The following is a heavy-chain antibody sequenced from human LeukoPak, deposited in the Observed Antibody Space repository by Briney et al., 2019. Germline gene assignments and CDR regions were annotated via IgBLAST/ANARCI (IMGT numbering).Heavy chain of an antibody. CDR1: GGSISSGGYY. J-gene: IGHJ6*02. CDR2: IYYSGST. Sequence: SQTLSLTCTVSGGSISSGGYYWSWLRHHPGYGLERIGYIYYSGSTNYTPSLKSRVTISVDTSKNQFSLKLSSVTAADTAVYYCARLVAAAPLYYFGMDVWGQGTTVTVSS. CDR3: ARLVAAAPLYYFGMDV. V-gene: IGHV4-31*03. D-gene: IGHD6-13*01.